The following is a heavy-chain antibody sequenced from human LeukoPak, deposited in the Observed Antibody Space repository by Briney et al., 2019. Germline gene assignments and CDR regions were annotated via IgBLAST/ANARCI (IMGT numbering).Heavy chain of an antibody. CDR2: IIPIFGTA. D-gene: IGHD2-15*01. Sequence: APVKVSSKTSGGTLSSNAISWVRQAPGQGLEWMGGIIPIFGTANYARKFQGRVTITADESTSTAYMDLRSLRPENTAVYYCARGRRPGHCSCGSGRAIGAFDIWGEGTIGTVSS. CDR3: ARGRRPGHCSCGSGRAIGAFDI. J-gene: IGHJ3*02. V-gene: IGHV1-69*13. CDR1: GGTLSSNA.